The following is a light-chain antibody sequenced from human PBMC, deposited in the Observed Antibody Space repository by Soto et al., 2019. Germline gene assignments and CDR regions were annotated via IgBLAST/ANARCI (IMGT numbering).Light chain of an antibody. CDR1: QSITSNF. CDR2: DAS. V-gene: IGKV3D-20*01. Sequence: IVLTQSPVTLSLSPGERATLSCGASQSITSNFVAWYQKKPGLAPRLLIFDASTTAIGIPDRFSGSGSGTDFTLTIRGLEPEDSAVYYCHHFADSHPFGGGTKVEIK. CDR3: HHFADSHP. J-gene: IGKJ4*01.